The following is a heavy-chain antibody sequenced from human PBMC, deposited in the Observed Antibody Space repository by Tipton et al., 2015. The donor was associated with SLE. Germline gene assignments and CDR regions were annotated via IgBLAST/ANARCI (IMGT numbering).Heavy chain of an antibody. CDR2: IYTSGST. V-gene: IGHV4-61*09. CDR3: AGYDFWIGNDSFDN. J-gene: IGHJ3*02. Sequence: TLSLTCTVSSGSISSGSGSYYWSWIRQPAGKGLEWLGHIYTSGSTNYNPSLKSRVTISVDTSKNQFSLKLTSVTAADTAVYYCAGYDFWIGNDSFDNWGQGTMVIVSS. CDR1: SGSISSGSGSYY. D-gene: IGHD3-3*01.